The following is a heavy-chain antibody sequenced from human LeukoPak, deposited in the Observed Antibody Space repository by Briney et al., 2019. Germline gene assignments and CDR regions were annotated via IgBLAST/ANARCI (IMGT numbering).Heavy chain of an antibody. J-gene: IGHJ6*02. V-gene: IGHV3-23*01. CDR1: GFTYSSYA. CDR3: AKDEDQIVVVPAYYGMDV. CDR2: ISGSGGST. D-gene: IGHD2-2*01. Sequence: GGSLRLSCAASGFTYSSYAMSWVGPAPGKGLEWVSAISGSGGSTYYADSLKGRFTISRDNSKNTLYLQMNSLRAEDTAVYYCAKDEDQIVVVPAYYGMDVWGQGTTVTVSS.